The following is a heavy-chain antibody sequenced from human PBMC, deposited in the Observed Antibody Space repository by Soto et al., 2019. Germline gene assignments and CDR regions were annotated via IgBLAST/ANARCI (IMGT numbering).Heavy chain of an antibody. J-gene: IGHJ6*02. CDR3: ARRVPAGGWLYYYDGMDV. CDR2: ISAYNGNT. CDR1: GYTFTSYG. D-gene: IGHD2-2*01. V-gene: IGHV1-18*01. Sequence: QVQLVQSGAEVKKPGASVKVSCKASGYTFTSYGISWVRQAPGQGLEWMGWISAYNGNTNYAQKLQGRVTMTTDTSTSTGYMELRSLRADDTAVYYCARRVPAGGWLYYYDGMDVWGQGTTVTVSS.